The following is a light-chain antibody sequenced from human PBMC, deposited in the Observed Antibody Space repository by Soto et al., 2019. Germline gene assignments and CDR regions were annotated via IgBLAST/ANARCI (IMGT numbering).Light chain of an antibody. CDR3: QQYYTTPLT. CDR1: QTILYSSNNKNC. J-gene: IGKJ4*01. Sequence: DIVMTQSPDSLAVSLGERATINRKSSQTILYSSNNKNCLAWYQQKPGQPPRLLIYWASTRQYGVPERFSGSGSGTDFTLTISSLQAEDVAVYYCQQYYTTPLTFGGGTKVEIK. CDR2: WAS. V-gene: IGKV4-1*01.